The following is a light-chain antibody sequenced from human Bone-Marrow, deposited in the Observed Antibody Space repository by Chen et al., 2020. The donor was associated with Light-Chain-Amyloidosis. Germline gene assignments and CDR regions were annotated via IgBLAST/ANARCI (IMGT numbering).Light chain of an antibody. CDR2: EVS. V-gene: IGLV2-18*02. CDR3: SSYMTTSNVV. J-gene: IGLJ2*01. Sequence: QSALTQPPSVSGSPGQSVTISCTGSSSDVGGYNRVSWFQQPPGTAPRLIISEVSNRPSGVPDRFSGSKSVNTASLTISGLQAEDEADYYCSSYMTTSNVVFGGGTKRTVL. CDR1: SSDVGGYNR.